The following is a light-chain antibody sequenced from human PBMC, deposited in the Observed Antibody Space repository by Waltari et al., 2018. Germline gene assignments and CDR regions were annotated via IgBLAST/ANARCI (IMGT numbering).Light chain of an antibody. V-gene: IGKV3-20*01. Sequence: IVLTRSPATLSLSPGERATLSCRASQSVSRPLAWYQQKPVQAPRLLIYDASSRATGIPDRFSGSGCGTDVSLTISRREPEDFAVYYCQKYGTLPETFGQGTTVEIK. CDR2: DAS. CDR3: QKYGTLPET. CDR1: QSVSRP. J-gene: IGKJ1*01.